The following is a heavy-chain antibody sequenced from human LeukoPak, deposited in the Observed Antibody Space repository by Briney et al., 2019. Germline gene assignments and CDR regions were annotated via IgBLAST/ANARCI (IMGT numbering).Heavy chain of an antibody. CDR1: GYTFTGYY. V-gene: IGHV1-2*02. D-gene: IGHD2-15*01. CDR3: ARDYCSGGSCYGTFDY. J-gene: IGHJ4*02. CDR2: INPNSGGT. Sequence: ASVKVSCKASGYTFTGYYMHWVRQAPGQGLESMGWINPNSGGTNYAQKFQGRVTMTRDTSISTAYMELSRLRSDDTAVYYCARDYCSGGSCYGTFDYWGQGTLVTVSS.